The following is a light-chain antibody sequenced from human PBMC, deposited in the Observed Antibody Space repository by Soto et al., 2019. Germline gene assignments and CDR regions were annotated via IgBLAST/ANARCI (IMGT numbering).Light chain of an antibody. CDR3: QSYDSSLRGWM. CDR1: SSNIGAGYD. J-gene: IGLJ3*02. Sequence: QLVLTQPPSVSGAPGQRVTISCTGSSSNIGAGYDIHWYQKLPGTAPKLLIFANNNRPSGVPDRFSGSKSGTSASLAITGLQADDEADYFCQSYDSSLRGWMFGGGTKLTVL. V-gene: IGLV1-40*01. CDR2: ANN.